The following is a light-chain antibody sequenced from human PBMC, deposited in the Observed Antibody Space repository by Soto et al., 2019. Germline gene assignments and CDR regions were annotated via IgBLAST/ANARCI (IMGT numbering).Light chain of an antibody. CDR2: HTS. CDR3: QQHGLPSPTYP. J-gene: IGKJ2*01. V-gene: IGKV3-20*01. Sequence: EIVLTQSPGTLSLSPGDRATLSCRASQSVDSSYLAWYQQKPGQAPRLLIYHTSNRATGIPDRFSGSGSGTDFTLTISRLEPEDFALYYCQQHGLPSPTYPFAQGP. CDR1: QSVDSSY.